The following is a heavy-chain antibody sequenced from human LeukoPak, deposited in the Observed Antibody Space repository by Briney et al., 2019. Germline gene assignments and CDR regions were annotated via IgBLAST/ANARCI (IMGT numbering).Heavy chain of an antibody. V-gene: IGHV4-59*08. D-gene: IGHD6-13*01. Sequence: PSETLSLTCTVSGGSISSYYWSGMRQPPGKGLEWIGYMYYSGSPNYNPSLKSRVTISVDRSTNQLSLKLSSVTAADTAVYYCARHGEQQLVRRWFDSWGQGTLVTVSS. CDR2: MYYSGSP. CDR1: GGSISSYY. J-gene: IGHJ5*01. CDR3: ARHGEQQLVRRWFDS.